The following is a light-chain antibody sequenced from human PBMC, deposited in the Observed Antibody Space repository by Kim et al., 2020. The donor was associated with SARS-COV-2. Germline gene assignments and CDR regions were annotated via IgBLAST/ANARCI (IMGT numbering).Light chain of an antibody. J-gene: IGKJ1*01. CDR1: QTVSNY. V-gene: IGKV1-39*01. CDR2: DAS. CDR3: QQSYVAPRT. Sequence: DIQMTQSPSSLSASVGDRVIITCRASQTVSNYLNWYQQKPGKAPYLLIYDASSLQTGVPSRFSGSGSGTEFSLTIDSLQPEDFATYYCQQSYVAPRTFGHGTKVDIK.